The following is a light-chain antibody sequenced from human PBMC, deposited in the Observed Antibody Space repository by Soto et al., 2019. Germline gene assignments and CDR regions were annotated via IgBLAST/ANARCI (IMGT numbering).Light chain of an antibody. Sequence: IQMTQSPSSLSASIGDRVTISCRASQGIRNDLSWYQQKPGKAPKLLMYATSRLQSGVPSRFSGSGSGTDFTLTISSLQPEDFATYYCLQDDCRPLTFGGGTKVDIK. CDR2: ATS. J-gene: IGKJ4*01. CDR1: QGIRND. V-gene: IGKV1-6*01. CDR3: LQDDCRPLT.